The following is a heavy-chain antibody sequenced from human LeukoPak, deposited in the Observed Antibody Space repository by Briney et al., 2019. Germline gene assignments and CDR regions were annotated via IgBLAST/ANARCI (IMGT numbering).Heavy chain of an antibody. CDR1: GFTFSVYG. D-gene: IGHD6-19*01. CDR2: ISYDGTDK. Sequence: GRSLRLSCAASGFTFSVYGMYWVRQPPGKGLEWVALISYDGTDKYHVDSVKGRFTISGDNSNNTLYLQMNSLRPDDTAVYYCAKAGYSSGWTRYYGMDVWGQGTTVAVSS. J-gene: IGHJ6*02. V-gene: IGHV3-30*18. CDR3: AKAGYSSGWTRYYGMDV.